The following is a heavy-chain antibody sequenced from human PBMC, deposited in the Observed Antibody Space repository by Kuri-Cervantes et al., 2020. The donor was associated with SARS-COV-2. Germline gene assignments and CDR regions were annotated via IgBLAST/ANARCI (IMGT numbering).Heavy chain of an antibody. CDR1: GVTFSSYA. Sequence: SVKVSCKASGVTFSSYAISWVRQPPGQGLEWMGGLIPIFGTANYAQMFQGRVTITADESTSTAYMELSSLRSEDTAVYYCARVLNRWVDYGMDVWGQGTTVTVSS. J-gene: IGHJ6*02. V-gene: IGHV1-69*13. D-gene: IGHD3-16*02. CDR2: LIPIFGTA. CDR3: ARVLNRWVDYGMDV.